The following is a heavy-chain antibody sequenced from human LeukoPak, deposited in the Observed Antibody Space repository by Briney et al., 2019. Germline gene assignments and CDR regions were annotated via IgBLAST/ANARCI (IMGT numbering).Heavy chain of an antibody. V-gene: IGHV1-69*13. CDR1: GGTFSSYA. Sequence: GASVKVSCKASGGTFSSYAISWVRQAPGQGLEWMGGIIPIFGTANYAQKFQGRVTITADESTSTAYMELGSLRSDDTAVYYCARGLLTARARDAFDIWGQGTMVTVSS. J-gene: IGHJ3*02. CDR3: ARGLLTARARDAFDI. CDR2: IIPIFGTA. D-gene: IGHD7-27*01.